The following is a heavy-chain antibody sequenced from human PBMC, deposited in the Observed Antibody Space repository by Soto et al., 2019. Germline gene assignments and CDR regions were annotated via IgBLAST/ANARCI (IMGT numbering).Heavy chain of an antibody. V-gene: IGHV3-23*01. CDR2: ISGSGGST. CDR1: GFTFSSYA. D-gene: IGHD3-22*01. J-gene: IGHJ4*02. CDR3: AKYYYDSSGKTAFDY. Sequence: LRLSCAASGFTFSSYAMSWVRQAPEKGLEWVSYISGSGGSTYYAGSVKGRFTISRDNSKNTLYLQMNSLRVEDTALYSCAKYYYDSSGKTAFDYWGQGTRVTVS.